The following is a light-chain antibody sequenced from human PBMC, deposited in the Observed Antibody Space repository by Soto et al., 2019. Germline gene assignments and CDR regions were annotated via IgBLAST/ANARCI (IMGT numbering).Light chain of an antibody. CDR2: GAS. V-gene: IGKV3-20*01. J-gene: IGKJ3*01. CDR3: QHYGSSPPEFT. CDR1: QSVNSNY. Sequence: EIVLTQSPGTLSLSPGERATLSCTASQSVNSNYLAWYQQRPGQAPRLLIFGASYSATGIPDRFSGSGSGTDFPLTISRLEPEDFAVYYCQHYGSSPPEFTFGPGTKVDSK.